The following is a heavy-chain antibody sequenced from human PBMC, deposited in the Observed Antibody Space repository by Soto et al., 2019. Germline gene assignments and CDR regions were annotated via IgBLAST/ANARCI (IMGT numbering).Heavy chain of an antibody. D-gene: IGHD5-18*01. CDR2: IYVTGAV. CDR1: GAALNSGNYY. Sequence: PSETLSLTCSVSGAALNSGNYYWSWIRQVPGKGLEWIGHIYVTGAVDYNPSLRDRITISQDTSERQFSLNLRLVTAADTAVYYCARLRIDTNKYKWFEPWGQGTQVIV. J-gene: IGHJ5*02. CDR3: ARLRIDTNKYKWFEP. V-gene: IGHV4-31*03.